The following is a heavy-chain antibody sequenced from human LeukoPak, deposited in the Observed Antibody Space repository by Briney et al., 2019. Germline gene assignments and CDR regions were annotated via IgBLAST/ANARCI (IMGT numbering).Heavy chain of an antibody. CDR2: ISGSGGST. J-gene: IGHJ4*02. D-gene: IGHD2-15*01. V-gene: IGHV3-23*01. CDR3: AKSASLGYCSGGSCYFDY. Sequence: GGSLRLSCAASGFTFSSYAMSWVRQAPGKGLEWVSAISGSGGSTYYADSVKGRFTISRDNSRNTPYLQMNSLRAEDTAVYYCAKSASLGYCSGGSCYFDYWGLGTLVTVSS. CDR1: GFTFSSYA.